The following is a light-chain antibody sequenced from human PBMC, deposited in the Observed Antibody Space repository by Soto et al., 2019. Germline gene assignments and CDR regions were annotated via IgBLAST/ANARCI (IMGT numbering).Light chain of an antibody. CDR3: SSYTSSITRYV. CDR2: EVS. CDR1: SSDVGYYNY. J-gene: IGLJ1*01. V-gene: IGLV2-14*01. Sequence: QSALTQPASVSGSPGQSITISCTGTSSDVGYYNYVSWFQHHPGKAPKLMIYEVSNRPSGVSPRFSGSKSGNTASLTISGLQAEDEADYYCSSYTSSITRYVFGAGTKLTVL.